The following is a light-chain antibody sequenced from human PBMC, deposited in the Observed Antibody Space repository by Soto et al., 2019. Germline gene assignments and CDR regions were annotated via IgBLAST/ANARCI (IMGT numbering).Light chain of an antibody. V-gene: IGLV1-36*01. CDR3: AAWDDSLNGHVV. Sequence: QSVLTQPPSVSEAPRQRVTISCSGSSSNIGNNAVNWYQQLPGKAPKLLIYYDDLLPSGVSDRFSGFKSGTSASLAISGLQSEDEADYYCAAWDDSLNGHVVFGGGTKLTVL. CDR2: YDD. J-gene: IGLJ2*01. CDR1: SSNIGNNA.